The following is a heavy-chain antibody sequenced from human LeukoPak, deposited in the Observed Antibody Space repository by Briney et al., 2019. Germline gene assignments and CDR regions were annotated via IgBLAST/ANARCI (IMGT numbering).Heavy chain of an antibody. V-gene: IGHV1-18*01. CDR2: ISGYNGNT. CDR3: ARDHYDILTGYYTPNFDY. CDR1: GYTFTSYG. J-gene: IGHJ4*02. Sequence: GASVKVSCKASGYTFTSYGISWVRQAPGQGLEWMGWISGYNGNTKYAQKVQGRVTMTTDTSTSTSYMELGSLRSDDTAVYYCARDHYDILTGYYTPNFDYWGQGTLVTVFS. D-gene: IGHD3-9*01.